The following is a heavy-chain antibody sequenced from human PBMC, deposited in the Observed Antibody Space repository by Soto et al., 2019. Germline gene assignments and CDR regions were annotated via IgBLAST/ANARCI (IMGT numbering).Heavy chain of an antibody. Sequence: EVQLVESGGGLVQPGGSLRLSCAASGFTFSSYWMHWVRQAPGKGLVWVSRINSDGSSTSYEDSVKGRFTISRDNAKNTLYVQMNSLRAEDTAVYYCARGWGMTTTPMGVFDYWGQGTLVTVSS. J-gene: IGHJ4*02. CDR3: ARGWGMTTTPMGVFDY. D-gene: IGHD1-26*01. CDR1: GFTFSSYW. V-gene: IGHV3-74*01. CDR2: INSDGSST.